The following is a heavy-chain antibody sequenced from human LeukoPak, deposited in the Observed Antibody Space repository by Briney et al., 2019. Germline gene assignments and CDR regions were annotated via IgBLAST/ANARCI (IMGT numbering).Heavy chain of an antibody. CDR1: GYSFTSYW. CDR2: IYPGDSDT. J-gene: IGHJ5*02. CDR3: ARHLAGYSSSTMT. Sequence: GESPKIPCKGSGYSFTSYWIGWVRQMPRKGLEGMGIIYPGDSDTRYSPSFQGQVTISADKSISTAYLQWSSLKASDTAMYYCARHLAGYSSSTMTWGERALVTVSS. V-gene: IGHV5-51*01. D-gene: IGHD6-13*01.